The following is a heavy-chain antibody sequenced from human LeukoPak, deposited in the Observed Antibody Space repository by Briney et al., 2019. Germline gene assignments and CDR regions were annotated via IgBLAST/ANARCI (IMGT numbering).Heavy chain of an antibody. J-gene: IGHJ4*02. D-gene: IGHD3-22*01. CDR2: ISPSGGIT. CDR3: ARVRYYYDSSGYLGLFY. V-gene: IGHV3-23*01. CDR1: GFTFSSHG. Sequence: GGSLRLSCAASGFTFSSHGMNWVRQAPGKGLEWVSGISPSGGITYYTDSVKGRFTISRDNSKNTVSLQMNSLRGDDTAVYYCARVRYYYDSSGYLGLFYWGQGTLVTVSS.